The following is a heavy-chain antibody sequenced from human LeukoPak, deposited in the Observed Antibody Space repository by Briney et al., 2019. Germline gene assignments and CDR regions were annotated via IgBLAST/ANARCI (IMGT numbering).Heavy chain of an antibody. D-gene: IGHD5-18*01. CDR2: IYSGGTT. Sequence: QSGGSLRCSGAASGFTVSSNYMSWVRQAQGKGLEWVSVIYSGGTTYYQDSVRGGFTISRDNSKNPLYLQMNSLRAEDTAVYYCARDAMVSYYYYGMDVWGQGTTVTVSS. CDR1: GFTVSSNY. CDR3: ARDAMVSYYYYGMDV. V-gene: IGHV3-66*01. J-gene: IGHJ6*02.